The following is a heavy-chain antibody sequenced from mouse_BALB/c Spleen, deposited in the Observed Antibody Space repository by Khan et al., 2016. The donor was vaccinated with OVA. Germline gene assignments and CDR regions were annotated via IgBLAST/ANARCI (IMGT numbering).Heavy chain of an antibody. Sequence: QMQLEESGAELAKPGASVKMSCKASGYTFINYWILWVKQRPGQGLEWIGYINPSTAYTEYNQNFKDKATLTADKSSRTADMQLSSLTSEDSAVYYCARRGLRWDFDYWGQGTTLTVSS. D-gene: IGHD1-1*01. CDR2: INPSTAYT. J-gene: IGHJ2*01. CDR1: GYTFINYW. CDR3: ARRGLRWDFDY. V-gene: IGHV1-7*01.